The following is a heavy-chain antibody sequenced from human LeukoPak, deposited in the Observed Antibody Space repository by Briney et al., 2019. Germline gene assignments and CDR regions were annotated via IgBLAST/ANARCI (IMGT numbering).Heavy chain of an antibody. CDR2: IYYRGST. CDR1: GGPLTSYY. Sequence: SETLSLTRAVSGGPLTSYYWSWIRQPPGKGLEWIGFIYYRGSTNYNPSLESRVTISVDTSKNRFSLKLSSVTAADTAVYYCAKDMASRDDYSNLFDYWGQGTLVTVSS. CDR3: AKDMASRDDYSNLFDY. D-gene: IGHD4-11*01. V-gene: IGHV4-59*01. J-gene: IGHJ4*02.